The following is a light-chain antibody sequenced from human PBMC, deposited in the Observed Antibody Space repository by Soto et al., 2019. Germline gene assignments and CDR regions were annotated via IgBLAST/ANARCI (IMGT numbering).Light chain of an antibody. CDR3: QQYNSYPLT. V-gene: IGKV1-5*01. CDR1: QSISTW. J-gene: IGKJ4*01. Sequence: DVQMTQSPSTLSASVGDRVTITCRASQSISTWLAWYQQKSGKAPNLLIYGASSLKRGVPSRFSGSGSGTEFTRTISSLQLDHFATYYSQQYNSYPLTFGGGTKVEI. CDR2: GAS.